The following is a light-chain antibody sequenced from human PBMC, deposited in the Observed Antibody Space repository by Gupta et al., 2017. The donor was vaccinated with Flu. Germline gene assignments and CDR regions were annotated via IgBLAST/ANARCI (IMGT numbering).Light chain of an antibody. J-gene: IGLJ2*01. CDR2: EVS. CDR1: STDIGGYNY. Sequence: SITISCTGSSTDIGGYNYVSWYQQHPGKAPKLIIYEVSHRPSGISARFSGSKSGNTASLTISGLQAEDEANYYCGSYTGTSTLIFGGGTKLTVL. V-gene: IGLV2-14*03. CDR3: GSYTGTSTLI.